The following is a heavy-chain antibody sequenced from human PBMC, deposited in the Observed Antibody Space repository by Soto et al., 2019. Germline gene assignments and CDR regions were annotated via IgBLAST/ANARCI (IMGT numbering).Heavy chain of an antibody. J-gene: IGHJ4*02. Sequence: GGSLRLSCAASGFTFSSYAMSWVRQAPGKGLEWVSGISGSGGSTYFADSVKGRFTISRDNSKNTLYLQMNSLRAEDTAVYYCAKGRAARGPGLYYFDYWGQGALVTVSS. V-gene: IGHV3-23*01. CDR1: GFTFSSYA. CDR3: AKGRAARGPGLYYFDY. D-gene: IGHD3-16*01. CDR2: ISGSGGST.